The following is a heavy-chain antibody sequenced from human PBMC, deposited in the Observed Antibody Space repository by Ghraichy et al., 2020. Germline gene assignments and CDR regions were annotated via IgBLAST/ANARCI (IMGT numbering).Heavy chain of an antibody. J-gene: IGHJ4*02. CDR1: GFTFSSYA. D-gene: IGHD3-22*01. CDR2: ISGSGGNT. Sequence: GESLNISCAASGFTFSSYAMTWVRQAPGKGLEWVSGISGSGGNTYYADSVKGRFTISRDNSKNTLYLQMNSLRAEDTAVYYCAKGVGVSGDSSGYYLFYFYYWGQGTLVTVSS. CDR3: AKGVGVSGDSSGYYLFYFYY. V-gene: IGHV3-23*01.